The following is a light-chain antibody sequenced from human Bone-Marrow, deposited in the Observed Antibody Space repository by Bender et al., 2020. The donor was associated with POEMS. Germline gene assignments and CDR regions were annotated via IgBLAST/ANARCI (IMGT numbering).Light chain of an antibody. Sequence: QSLLTQPSSASGTPGQRVTITCSGSGSNIGSNSVSLYYQVPGAAPKLLIYDDNERPSGVPDRFSGSKSGTSASLAISGLQSEDEADYFCAAWDDGLTWVFGTGT. CDR2: DDN. V-gene: IGLV1-44*01. CDR1: GSNIGSNS. CDR3: AAWDDGLTWV. J-gene: IGLJ3*02.